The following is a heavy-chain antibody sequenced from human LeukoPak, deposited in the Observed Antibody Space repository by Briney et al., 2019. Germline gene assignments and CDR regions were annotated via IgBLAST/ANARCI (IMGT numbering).Heavy chain of an antibody. D-gene: IGHD2-15*01. CDR2: IYYSGST. CDR1: GGSISSYY. Sequence: SETLSLTCTVSGGSISSYYWSWIRQPPGKGLEWIGYIYYSGSTNYNPSLKSRVTISVDTSKNQFSLKLSSVTAADTAVYYCARELLGYCSGGSCYRSNWFDPWGQGTLVTVSS. CDR3: ARELLGYCSGGSCYRSNWFDP. V-gene: IGHV4-59*01. J-gene: IGHJ5*02.